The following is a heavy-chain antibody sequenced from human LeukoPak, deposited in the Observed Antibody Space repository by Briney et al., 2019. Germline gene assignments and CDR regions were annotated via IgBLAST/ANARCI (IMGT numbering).Heavy chain of an antibody. CDR3: ARAVSSSSSWWFDP. Sequence: ASVKVSCKASGYTFTSYAMNWVRQAPGQGLEWMGWINTDTGNPTYAQGFTGRFVFSLDTSVSTAYLQISSLKAEDTAVYYCARAVSSSSSWWFDPWGQGTLVTVSS. J-gene: IGHJ5*02. CDR2: INTDTGNP. CDR1: GYTFTSYA. V-gene: IGHV7-4-1*02. D-gene: IGHD6-6*01.